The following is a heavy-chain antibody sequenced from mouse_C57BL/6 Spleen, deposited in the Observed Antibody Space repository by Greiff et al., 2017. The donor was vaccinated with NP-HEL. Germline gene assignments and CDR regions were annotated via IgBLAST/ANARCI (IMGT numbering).Heavy chain of an antibody. Sequence: EVKVVESGGGLVKPGGSLKLSCAASGFTFSSYAMSWVRQTPEKRLEWVATISDGGSYTYYPDNVKGRFTISRDNAKNNLYLQMSHLKSEDTAMYYCARDRTTVVEGYYFDYRGQGTTLTVSS. J-gene: IGHJ2*01. V-gene: IGHV5-4*01. CDR2: ISDGGSYT. CDR3: ARDRTTVVEGYYFDY. D-gene: IGHD1-1*01. CDR1: GFTFSSYA.